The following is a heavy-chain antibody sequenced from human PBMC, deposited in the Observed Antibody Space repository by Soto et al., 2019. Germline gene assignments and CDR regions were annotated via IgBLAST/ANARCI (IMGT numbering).Heavy chain of an antibody. D-gene: IGHD2-2*01. V-gene: IGHV2-5*02. CDR2: IYWDDDK. CDR3: ALMGGYCISTSCYQLRFDP. J-gene: IGHJ5*02. Sequence: SGPTLVNPTQTLTLTCTFSGFSLSTSGVGVGWIRQPPGKALEWLALIYWDDDKRYSPSLKSRLTITKDTSKNQVVLTMTNMDPVDTATYYCALMGGYCISTSCYQLRFDPWGQGTLVTVSS. CDR1: GFSLSTSGVG.